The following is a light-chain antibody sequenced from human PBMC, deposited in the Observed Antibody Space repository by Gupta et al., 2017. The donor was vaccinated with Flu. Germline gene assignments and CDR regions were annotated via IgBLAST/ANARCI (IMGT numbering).Light chain of an antibody. CDR3: QQYDNWPPYT. V-gene: IGKV3-15*01. CDR2: GAS. J-gene: IGKJ2*01. CDR1: QSVGTN. Sequence: EIMMTQSPATLSVSPGERATLSCRASQSVGTNLAWYQQKPGQAPRLLIWGASTRATGIPARFSGSGSGTQFTLTISSLQSEDFAVYYCQQYDNWPPYTFGRGTKLEIK.